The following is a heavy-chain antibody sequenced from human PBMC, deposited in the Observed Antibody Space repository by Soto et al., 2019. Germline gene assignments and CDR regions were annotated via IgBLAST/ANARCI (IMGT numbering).Heavy chain of an antibody. CDR2: TYYGSKWYN. Sequence: SQTLSLTCAISGDSVSSNSAAWNWIRQSPSRGLEWLGRTYYGSKWYNDYEVSVKSPITINPDTSKNKFSLQLNSVNPEDTAVYYCARGPRKGNYYSYGMDVWGQGPTVTVSS. V-gene: IGHV6-1*01. CDR3: ARGPRKGNYYSYGMDV. J-gene: IGHJ6*02. CDR1: GDSVSSNSAA.